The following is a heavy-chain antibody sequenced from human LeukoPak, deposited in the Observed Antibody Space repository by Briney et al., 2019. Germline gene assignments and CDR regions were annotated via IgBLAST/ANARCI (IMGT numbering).Heavy chain of an antibody. CDR1: GFTFSTYA. V-gene: IGHV3-23*01. CDR3: TKDRRQWVVPYFDS. D-gene: IGHD6-19*01. Sequence: GGSLRLSCAASGFTFSTYAMSWARHTPGKGLEWVSGISSGGNTQYTDSVKGRFTVSRDNSKNTLHLQMDSLRAEDTAIYYCTKDRRQWVVPYFDSWGQGTVVTVSS. J-gene: IGHJ4*02. CDR2: ISSGGNT.